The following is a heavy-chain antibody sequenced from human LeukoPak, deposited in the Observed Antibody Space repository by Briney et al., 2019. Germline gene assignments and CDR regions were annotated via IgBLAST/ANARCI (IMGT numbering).Heavy chain of an antibody. CDR3: ARSSYFGYYGSGSYYPYYFDY. CDR1: GGSISSGGYS. J-gene: IGHJ4*02. D-gene: IGHD3-10*01. V-gene: IGHV4-30-2*01. Sequence: SETLSLTCAVSGGSISSGGYSWSWIRQPPGKGLEWIGYINHSGSTNYNPSLKSRVTISVDTSKNQFSLKLSSVTAADTAVYYCARSSYFGYYGSGSYYPYYFDYWGQGTLVTVSS. CDR2: INHSGST.